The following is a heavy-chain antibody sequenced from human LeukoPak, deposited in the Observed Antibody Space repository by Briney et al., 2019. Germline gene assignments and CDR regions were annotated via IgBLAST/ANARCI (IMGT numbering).Heavy chain of an antibody. D-gene: IGHD3-10*01. CDR2: ITTISHYI. Sequence: GGSLRLSCAASGFTLSDYHMNWVRQAPGKGLEWLSSITTISHYIYYAGSVRGRFTISRDNAKNSLYLQMNSLRGEATAVYYCARSGGPGTYHQLRYNWFDPWGQGTLVTVSS. CDR3: ARSGGPGTYHQLRYNWFDP. V-gene: IGHV3-21*01. CDR1: GFTLSDYH. J-gene: IGHJ5*02.